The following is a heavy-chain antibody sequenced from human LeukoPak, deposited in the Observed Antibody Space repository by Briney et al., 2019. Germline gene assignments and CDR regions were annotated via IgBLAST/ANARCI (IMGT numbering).Heavy chain of an antibody. D-gene: IGHD6-13*01. Sequence: SQTLSLTCTVSGGSINSGDYYWSWIRQPPGKGLEWIGYIYYIGITNYSPSLKSRVTISLDTSKNQFSLKLSSVTAADTAIYYCATDISSAGTDYFDYWGQGTLVTVSS. V-gene: IGHV4-61*08. CDR3: ATDISSAGTDYFDY. J-gene: IGHJ4*02. CDR2: IYYIGIT. CDR1: GGSINSGDYY.